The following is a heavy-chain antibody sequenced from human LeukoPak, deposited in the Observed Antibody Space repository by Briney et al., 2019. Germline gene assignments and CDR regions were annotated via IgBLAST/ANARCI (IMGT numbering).Heavy chain of an antibody. CDR2: ISSGSRRI. D-gene: IGHD6-6*01. Sequence: GGSLRLSCAASGFDFSKYTMSWVRQALGKGLEWVSSISSGSRRIHYADSMRGRFTISRDNAKSSVYLQMHNLKVEDTATYFCARVVLDHFWGRGTLVTVSS. CDR1: GFDFSKYT. J-gene: IGHJ4*02. V-gene: IGHV3-21*06. CDR3: ARVVLDHF.